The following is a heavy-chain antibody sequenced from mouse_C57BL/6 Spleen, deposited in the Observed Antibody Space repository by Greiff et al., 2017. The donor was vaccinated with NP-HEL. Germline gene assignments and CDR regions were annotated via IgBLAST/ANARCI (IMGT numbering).Heavy chain of an antibody. V-gene: IGHV1-81*01. D-gene: IGHD4-1*01. Sequence: QVQLQQSGAELARPGASVKLSCKASGYTFTSYGISWVKQRTGQGLEWIGKIYPRSGNTYYTEKFKGKATLTADKSSSTAYMKLRSLTSEDSSVYFCARWDEFAYWGQGTLVTVSA. CDR1: GYTFTSYG. CDR3: ARWDEFAY. J-gene: IGHJ3*01. CDR2: IYPRSGNT.